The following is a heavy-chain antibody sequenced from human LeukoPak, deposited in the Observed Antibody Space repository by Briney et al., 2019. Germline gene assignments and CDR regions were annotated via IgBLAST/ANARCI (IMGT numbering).Heavy chain of an antibody. J-gene: IGHJ4*02. V-gene: IGHV3-33*01. CDR2: IWYDGSNK. CDR3: ARDPPNRDGYNSGDY. Sequence: GGSLRLSCAASGFTFSSYGMHWVRQAPGKGLEWVAVIWYDGSNKYYADSVKGRFTISRDNSKNTLYLQMNSLRAEDTAVYYCARDPPNRDGYNSGDYWGQGTLVTVSS. D-gene: IGHD5-24*01. CDR1: GFTFSSYG.